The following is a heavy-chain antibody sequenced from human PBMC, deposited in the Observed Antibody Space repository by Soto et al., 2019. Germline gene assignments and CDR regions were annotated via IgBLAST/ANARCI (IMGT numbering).Heavy chain of an antibody. CDR1: GGSISSSSYY. J-gene: IGHJ4*02. V-gene: IGHV4-39*01. D-gene: IGHD4-4*01. CDR2: IYYSGST. Sequence: PSETLSLTCTVSGGSISSSSYYWGLIRQPPGKGLERIGSIYYSGSTYYNPPLKSRPTLSVDTSKNQFSLKLSSVTAADTAVYYCASPFTVTILDYWGQGTLVTVS. CDR3: ASPFTVTILDY.